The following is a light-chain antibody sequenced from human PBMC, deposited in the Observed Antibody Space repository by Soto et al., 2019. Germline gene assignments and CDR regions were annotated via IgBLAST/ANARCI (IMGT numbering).Light chain of an antibody. V-gene: IGKV3-15*01. Sequence: IVMTQSPATLSVSPGERATLSCRASQSVSSNLAWYQQKPGQAPRLLIYGASTRATDIPARFSGSGSGTEFTLTISSLQSEDFAVYYCPQYNNWPPWTFGQGTKVEIK. CDR2: GAS. CDR1: QSVSSN. J-gene: IGKJ1*01. CDR3: PQYNNWPPWT.